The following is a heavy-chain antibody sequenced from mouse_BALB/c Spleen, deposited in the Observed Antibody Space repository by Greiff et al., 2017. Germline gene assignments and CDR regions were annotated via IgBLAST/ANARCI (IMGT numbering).Heavy chain of an antibody. Sequence: EVKLVESGPGLVKPSQSLSLTCTVTGYSITSDYAWNWIRQFPGNKLEWMGYISYSGSTSYNPSLKSRISITRDTSKNQFFLQLNSVTTEDTATYYCARGDGYYAYWGQGTLVTVSA. J-gene: IGHJ3*01. D-gene: IGHD2-3*01. CDR2: ISYSGST. V-gene: IGHV3-2*02. CDR1: GYSITSDYA. CDR3: ARGDGYYAY.